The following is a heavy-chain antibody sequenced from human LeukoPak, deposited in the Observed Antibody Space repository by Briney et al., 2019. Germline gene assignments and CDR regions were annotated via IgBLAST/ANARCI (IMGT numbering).Heavy chain of an antibody. V-gene: IGHV3-23*01. D-gene: IGHD3-10*01. CDR3: AKDRYYYGSGSPYFDY. CDR2: ISGSGGST. CDR1: GFTFSSYA. J-gene: IGHJ4*02. Sequence: GGSLRLSCAASGFTFSSYAMSWVRQAPGKGLEWVSAISGSGGSTYYADSVKGRFTIPRDNSKNTLYLQMNSLRAEDTAVYYCAKDRYYYGSGSPYFDYWGQGTLVTVSS.